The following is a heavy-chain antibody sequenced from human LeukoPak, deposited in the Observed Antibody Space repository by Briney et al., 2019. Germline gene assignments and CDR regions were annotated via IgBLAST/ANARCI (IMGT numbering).Heavy chain of an antibody. CDR1: GFTFSSYA. J-gene: IGHJ4*02. Sequence: GGSLRLSCAASGFTFSSYAMHWVRQAPGKGLEWVGVISYDGSNKYYADSVKGRFTISRDNSKNTLYLQMNSLRAEDTAVYYCAKAPSYLTGYSYDYWGQGILVTVSS. CDR3: AKAPSYLTGYSYDY. CDR2: ISYDGSNK. D-gene: IGHD3-9*01. V-gene: IGHV3-30-3*01.